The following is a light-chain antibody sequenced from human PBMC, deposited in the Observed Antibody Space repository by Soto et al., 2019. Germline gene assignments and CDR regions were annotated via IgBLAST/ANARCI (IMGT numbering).Light chain of an antibody. V-gene: IGKV3-20*01. CDR1: QSVSSSY. CDR2: GAS. J-gene: IGKJ5*01. CDR3: QQYGTSST. Sequence: EVVLSQSPGTLSLSPGERATLSCRASQSVSSSYLAWYQQKPGHAPRLLIYGASSRPTGIPDRLSGSGSGTDFTLTISRLEPEDSAVYYCQQYGTSSTFGQGTRLEIK.